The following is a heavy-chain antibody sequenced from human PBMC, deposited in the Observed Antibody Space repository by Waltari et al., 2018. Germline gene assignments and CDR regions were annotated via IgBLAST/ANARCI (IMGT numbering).Heavy chain of an antibody. CDR3: ASMSQQLYDY. J-gene: IGHJ4*02. Sequence: QVQLQQWGAGLLTPSEPLSLTCAVYGGSFRGCYWSWIRQPPGKGLEWIGEINHSGSTNYNPSLKSRVTISVDTSKNQFSLKLSSVTAADTAVYYCASMSQQLYDYWGQGTLVTVSS. V-gene: IGHV4-34*01. D-gene: IGHD6-13*01. CDR2: INHSGST. CDR1: GGSFRGCY.